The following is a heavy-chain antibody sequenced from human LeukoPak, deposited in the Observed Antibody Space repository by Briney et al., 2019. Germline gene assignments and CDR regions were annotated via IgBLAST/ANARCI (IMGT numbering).Heavy chain of an antibody. J-gene: IGHJ4*02. CDR3: ASQIAVAGPYYFDY. D-gene: IGHD6-19*01. V-gene: IGHV4-39*01. CDR1: GGSISSSSYY. Sequence: PSETLSLTCAVSGGSISSSSYYWGWIRQPPGKGLEWIGSIYYSGSTYYNPSLKSRVTISVDTSKNQFSLKLSSVTAADTAVYYCASQIAVAGPYYFDYWGQGTLVTVSS. CDR2: IYYSGST.